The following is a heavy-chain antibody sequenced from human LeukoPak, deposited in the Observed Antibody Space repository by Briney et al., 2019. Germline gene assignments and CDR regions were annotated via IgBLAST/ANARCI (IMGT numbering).Heavy chain of an antibody. V-gene: IGHV3-21*01. Sequence: GGSLRLSCAASGFTFSSYNMNWVRQAPGKGLEWVSSISSSSSYIYYADSVKGRFTISRDNAKNSLYLQMNSLRAEDTAVYYCARDRYSFDSSGFWEDVFDIWGQGKMVTVSS. CDR1: GFTFSSYN. J-gene: IGHJ3*02. D-gene: IGHD3-22*01. CDR2: ISSSSSYI. CDR3: ARDRYSFDSSGFWEDVFDI.